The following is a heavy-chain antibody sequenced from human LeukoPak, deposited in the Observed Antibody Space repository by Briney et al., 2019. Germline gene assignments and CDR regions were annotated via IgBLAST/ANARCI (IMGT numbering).Heavy chain of an antibody. CDR3: VRGASSIAALNPFWYFDL. CDR2: INPSGGST. Sequence: ASVKVSCKTSGYTFTAYYMHWVRQGPGQGLEWMGIINPSGGSTSYAQKFQGRVTMTRDTSTNTVYMELSSLRSEDTAVFYCVRGASSIAALNPFWYFDLWGRGTLVTVSS. J-gene: IGHJ2*01. CDR1: GYTFTAYY. D-gene: IGHD6-6*01. V-gene: IGHV1-46*01.